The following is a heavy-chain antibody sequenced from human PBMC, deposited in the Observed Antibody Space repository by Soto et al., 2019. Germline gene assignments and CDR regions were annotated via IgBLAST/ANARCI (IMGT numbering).Heavy chain of an antibody. CDR2: IIPIFGTA. Sequence: QVQLVQSGAEVKKTGSSVKVSCQASGGTFSSSAISWVRQAPGQGLEWMGGIIPIFGTANYAQKFQGRVTITADESTSTAYSELSSLRSEDTAVYYCAREQTRDGYKYDAFDIWGQGTMVTVSS. J-gene: IGHJ3*02. D-gene: IGHD5-12*01. V-gene: IGHV1-69*01. CDR1: GGTFSSSA. CDR3: AREQTRDGYKYDAFDI.